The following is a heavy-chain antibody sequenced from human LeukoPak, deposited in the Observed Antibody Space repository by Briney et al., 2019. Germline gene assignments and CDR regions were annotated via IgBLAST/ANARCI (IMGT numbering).Heavy chain of an antibody. CDR2: IIPIFGTA. V-gene: IGHV1-69*05. CDR3: ARGVVPAAIWQNWFDP. D-gene: IGHD2-2*01. J-gene: IGHJ5*02. CDR1: GGTFISYA. Sequence: GASVKVSCKASGGTFISYAISWVRQAPGQGLEWMGGIIPIFGTANYAQKFQGRVTITTDESTSTAYMELSSLRSEDTAVYYCARGVVPAAIWQNWFDPWGQGTLVIVSS.